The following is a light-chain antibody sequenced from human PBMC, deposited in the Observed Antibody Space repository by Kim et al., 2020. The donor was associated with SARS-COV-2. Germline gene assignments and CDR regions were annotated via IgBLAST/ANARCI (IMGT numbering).Light chain of an antibody. CDR2: WAS. CDR3: QQYYSTPDT. V-gene: IGKV4-1*01. CDR1: QSVLYSSNNKSY. Sequence: DIVMTQSPDSLAVSLGERATINCKSSQSVLYSSNNKSYLAWYQQKPGQPPKLLIYWASTRESGVPDRFSGSGSGTDFTLTISSLQAEDVAVYYCQQYYSTPDTFGPGTMVDIK. J-gene: IGKJ3*01.